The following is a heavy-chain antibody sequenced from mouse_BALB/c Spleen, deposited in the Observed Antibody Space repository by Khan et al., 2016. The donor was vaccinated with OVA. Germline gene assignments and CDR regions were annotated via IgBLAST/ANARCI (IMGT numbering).Heavy chain of an antibody. CDR1: GFTFSSYT. J-gene: IGHJ3*01. D-gene: IGHD1-1*02. CDR3: ARSCYGAFAY. CDR2: ISSGGDNT. V-gene: IGHV5-9*03. Sequence: EVELVESGGGLVMPGGSLKLSCAASGFTFSSYTMSWVRQTPEKRLEWVATISSGGDNTYYPDSVKGRFTISRDNAKNNLYLQRSSLRSEDMALYYCARSCYGAFAYWGQGTLVTGSA.